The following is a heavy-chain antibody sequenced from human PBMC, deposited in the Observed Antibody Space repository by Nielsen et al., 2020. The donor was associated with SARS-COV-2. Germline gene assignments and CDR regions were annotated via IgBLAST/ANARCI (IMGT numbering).Heavy chain of an antibody. D-gene: IGHD3-22*01. CDR2: ISWNSGSI. V-gene: IGHV3-9*01. Sequence: SLRISCAASGFTFDDYAMHWVRQAPGKGLEWVSGISWNSGSIGYADSVKGRFTISRDNAKNSLYLQMNSLRAEDTALYYCAKADYYYDNIEDYWGQGTLVTVSS. J-gene: IGHJ4*02. CDR1: GFTFDDYA. CDR3: AKADYYYDNIEDY.